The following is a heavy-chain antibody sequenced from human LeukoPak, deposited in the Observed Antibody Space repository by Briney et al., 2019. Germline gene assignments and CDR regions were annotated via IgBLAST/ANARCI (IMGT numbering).Heavy chain of an antibody. CDR2: IYHSGST. V-gene: IGHV4-30-2*01. D-gene: IGHD3-10*01. Sequence: SHTLSLTSKIAGASISGGGYSWSWIRQPPRKGLEWIGYIYHSGSTYYNPSLKSRVTISVDRSKNQFSLKLSSVTAADTAVYYCARDLTMVRGVPRTGFDTWGQGTLVTVSS. CDR3: ARDLTMVRGVPRTGFDT. J-gene: IGHJ5*02. CDR1: GASISGGGYS.